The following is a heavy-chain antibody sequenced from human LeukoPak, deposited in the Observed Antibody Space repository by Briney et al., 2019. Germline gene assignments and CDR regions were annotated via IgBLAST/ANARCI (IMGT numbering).Heavy chain of an antibody. D-gene: IGHD1-26*01. J-gene: IGHJ5*02. CDR3: AKVQSQSGSYPRDWFDP. V-gene: IGHV3-53*01. CDR2: IYSGGST. CDR1: GFTVSSNY. Sequence: GGSLRLSCAASGFTVSSNYMSWVRQAPGKGLEWVSVIYSGGSTYYADSVKGRFTISRDNSKNTLYLQMNSLRAEDTAVYYCAKVQSQSGSYPRDWFDPWGQGTLVTVSS.